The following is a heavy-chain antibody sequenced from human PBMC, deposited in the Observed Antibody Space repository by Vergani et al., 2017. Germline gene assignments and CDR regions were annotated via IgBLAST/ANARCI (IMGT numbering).Heavy chain of an antibody. J-gene: IGHJ3*02. CDR2: IRYDGNNI. V-gene: IGHV3-30*02. CDR1: GFPFSSYA. D-gene: IGHD5-12*01. CDR3: AKIKSGYHQDCFDI. Sequence: QVQLVESGGGVVQPGGSLRLSCAASGFPFSSYAMHWPRQGPGKGLEWVAFIRYDGNNIYYADSVKGRFTISRDNSKNTLFLQMNSLRTEDTAVYYCAKIKSGYHQDCFDIWGQGTLVTVSS.